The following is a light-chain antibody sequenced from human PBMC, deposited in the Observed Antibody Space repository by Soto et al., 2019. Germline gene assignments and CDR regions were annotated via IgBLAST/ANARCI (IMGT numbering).Light chain of an antibody. CDR3: QQSYSTSWT. CDR1: QSISSY. V-gene: IGKV1-39*01. J-gene: IGKJ1*01. Sequence: DIQMTQSPSSLSAPVGDRVTITCRASQSISSYLNWYQQKPGKAPKLLTYAASSLQSGVPSRFSGSGSGTDFTLTISSLQPEDFATYYCQQSYSTSWTFGQGTKVEIK. CDR2: AAS.